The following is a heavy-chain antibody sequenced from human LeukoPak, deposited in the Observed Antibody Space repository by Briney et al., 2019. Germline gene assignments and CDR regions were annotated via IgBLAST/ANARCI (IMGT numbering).Heavy chain of an antibody. V-gene: IGHV4-61*02. D-gene: IGHD3-16*01. CDR3: ARGRVINDYVWGRLGRHYFDY. CDR1: GGSISSGSYY. J-gene: IGHJ4*02. Sequence: PSETLSLTCTVSGGSISSGSYYWSWIRQPAGKGLEWIGRIYTSGSTNYNPSLKSRVTISVDTSKNQFSLKLSSVTAADTAVYYCARGRVINDYVWGRLGRHYFDYWGQGTLVTVSS. CDR2: IYTSGST.